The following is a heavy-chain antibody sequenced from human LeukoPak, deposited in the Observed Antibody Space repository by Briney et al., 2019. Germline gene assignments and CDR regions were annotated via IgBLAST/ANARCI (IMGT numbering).Heavy chain of an antibody. CDR3: AGFIMVRGVDVNWFDP. CDR1: GGSISSYY. J-gene: IGHJ5*02. Sequence: SETLSLTCTVSGGSISSYYWSWIRQPPGKGLEWIGYIYYSGSTNYNPSLKSRVTISVDTSKNQFSLKLSSVTAADTAVYYCAGFIMVRGVDVNWFDPWGQGTLVTVSS. CDR2: IYYSGST. V-gene: IGHV4-59*12. D-gene: IGHD3-10*01.